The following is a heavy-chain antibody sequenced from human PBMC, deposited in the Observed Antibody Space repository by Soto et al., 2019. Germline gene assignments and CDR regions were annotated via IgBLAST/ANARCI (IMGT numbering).Heavy chain of an antibody. V-gene: IGHV3-30*04. Sequence: GGSLRLSCAASGFTFSRYAIHWVRQAPGKGLEWVAVISRDGTNKYYVDSVKGRFTISRDNSKNTLYLQMNSLRAEDTAVYYCAKGTIAAAGSSLFFDYWGQGTLVTVSS. J-gene: IGHJ4*02. CDR2: ISRDGTNK. CDR1: GFTFSRYA. D-gene: IGHD6-13*01. CDR3: AKGTIAAAGSSLFFDY.